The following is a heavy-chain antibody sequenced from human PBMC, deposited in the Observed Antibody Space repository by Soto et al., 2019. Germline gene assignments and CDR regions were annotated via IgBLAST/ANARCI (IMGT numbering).Heavy chain of an antibody. CDR3: ARDPRYFDWLFLPPFDY. J-gene: IGHJ4*02. CDR1: GYTFTGYY. Sequence: GASVKVSCKASGYTFTGYYIHWVRQAPGQGLEWMGWINPNSGGTNYAQKFQGRVTMTRDTSISTAYMELSRLRSDDTAVYYCARDPRYFDWLFLPPFDYWGQGTLVTVSS. D-gene: IGHD3-9*01. V-gene: IGHV1-2*02. CDR2: INPNSGGT.